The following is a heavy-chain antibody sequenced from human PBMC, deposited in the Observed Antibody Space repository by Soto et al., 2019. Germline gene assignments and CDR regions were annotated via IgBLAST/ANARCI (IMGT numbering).Heavy chain of an antibody. J-gene: IGHJ5*02. CDR3: ARDRDCSSTSCYFGSSWFDP. CDR2: IYYSGST. V-gene: IGHV4-30-4*01. Sequence: PSETLSPTCTVSGGSISSGDYYWSWVRQPPGKGLGWIGYIYYSGSTYYNPSLKSRVTISVDTSKNQFSLKLSSVTAADTAVYYCARDRDCSSTSCYFGSSWFDPWGQGTLVTVSS. CDR1: GGSISSGDYY. D-gene: IGHD2-2*01.